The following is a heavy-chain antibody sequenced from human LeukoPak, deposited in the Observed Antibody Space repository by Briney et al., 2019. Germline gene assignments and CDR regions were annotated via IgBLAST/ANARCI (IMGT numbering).Heavy chain of an antibody. CDR3: VRDRLEYCSGGSCYGGRGNDY. CDR1: GFIFSTYG. V-gene: IGHV3-33*01. Sequence: GGSLRLSCAASGFIFSTYGLHWVRQAPGKGLEWVAVIFSDGYTKYYAASVKDRFTISRDNSKNTLYLHMNSLIPGDTALYYCVRDRLEYCSGGSCYGGRGNDYWGQGTLVTVSS. CDR2: IFSDGYTK. D-gene: IGHD2-15*01. J-gene: IGHJ4*02.